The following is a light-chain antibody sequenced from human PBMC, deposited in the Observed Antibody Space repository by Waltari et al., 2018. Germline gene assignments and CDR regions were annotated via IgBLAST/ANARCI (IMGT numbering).Light chain of an antibody. CDR1: QSVSSSY. CDR2: GAS. Sequence: VLTQSPGPLSLSPGERATLSCRASQSVSSSYFAWYQQKPGQAPRLLIYGASSRATGIPDRFSGSGSGTDFTLTISRLEPEDFAVYYCQQYGTSSYTFGQGTKLEIK. CDR3: QQYGTSSYT. V-gene: IGKV3-20*01. J-gene: IGKJ2*01.